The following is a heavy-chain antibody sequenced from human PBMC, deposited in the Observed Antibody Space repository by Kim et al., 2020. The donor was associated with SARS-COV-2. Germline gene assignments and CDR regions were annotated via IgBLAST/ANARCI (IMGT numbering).Heavy chain of an antibody. V-gene: IGHV3-73*01. CDR2: IRGKPHNYAT. J-gene: IGHJ4*02. CDR3: SRPFCTGGYCYFFGY. Sequence: GGSLRLSCAASGFTFSDSAMHWVRQASGKGLEWVGRIRGKPHNYATSYAPSVKGRFTISRDDSKNTAYLQMKSLKTEDTAVYYCSRPFCTGGYCYFFGYWGQGTLVTVSS. D-gene: IGHD2-8*02. CDR1: GFTFSDSA.